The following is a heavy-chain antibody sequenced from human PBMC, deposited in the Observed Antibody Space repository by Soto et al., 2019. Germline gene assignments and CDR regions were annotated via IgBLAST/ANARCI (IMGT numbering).Heavy chain of an antibody. CDR3: ASLPGYCSSTSCYPNYYYGMDV. D-gene: IGHD2-2*01. CDR2: IKQDGSEK. V-gene: IGHV3-7*01. Sequence: LRLSCAASGFTFSSYWMSWVRQAPGKGLEWVANIKQDGSEKYYVDSVKGRFTISRDNAKNSLYLQMNSLRAEDTAVYYCASLPGYCSSTSCYPNYYYGMDVWGQGTTVTVYS. J-gene: IGHJ6*02. CDR1: GFTFSSYW.